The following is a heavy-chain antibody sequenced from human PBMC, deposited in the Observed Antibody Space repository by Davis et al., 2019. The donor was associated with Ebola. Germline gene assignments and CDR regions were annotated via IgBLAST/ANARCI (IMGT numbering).Heavy chain of an antibody. Sequence: SETLSLTCTVSGGSISSYYWSWIRQPPGKGLEWIGYIYYSGSTNYNPSLKSRVTISVDTSKNQFSLKLSSVTAADTAVYYCARGGRDGYNWGPGFDYWGQGTQVTVSS. D-gene: IGHD5-24*01. J-gene: IGHJ4*02. CDR3: ARGGRDGYNWGPGFDY. V-gene: IGHV4-59*01. CDR1: GGSISSYY. CDR2: IYYSGST.